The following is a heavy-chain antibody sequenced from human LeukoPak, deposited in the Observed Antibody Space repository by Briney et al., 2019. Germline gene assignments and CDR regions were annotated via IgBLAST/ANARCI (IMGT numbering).Heavy chain of an antibody. CDR3: ARCGELDRNWFDP. CDR2: ISAYNGNT. J-gene: IGHJ5*02. Sequence: ASVKVSCKASAYTFTSSAFTWVRQAPGQGLEWMGWISAYNGNTNYAQKLQGRVTMTTDTSTSTAYMELRSLRSDDTAVYYCARCGELDRNWFDPWGQGTLVTVSS. D-gene: IGHD1-7*01. CDR1: AYTFTSSA. V-gene: IGHV1-18*01.